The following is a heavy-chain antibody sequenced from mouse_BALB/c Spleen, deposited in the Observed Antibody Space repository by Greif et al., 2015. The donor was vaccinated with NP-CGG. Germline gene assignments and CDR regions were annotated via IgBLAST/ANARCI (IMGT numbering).Heavy chain of an antibody. CDR3: ARSHYRYTMDY. D-gene: IGHD2-14*01. CDR2: ISSGSSTI. J-gene: IGHJ4*01. CDR1: GFTFSSFG. Sequence: EVQLVESGGGLVQPGGSRKLSCAASGFTFSSFGMHWVRQAPEKGLEWVAYISSGSSTIYYADTVKGRFTISRDNPKNTLFLQMTSLRSEDTAMYYCARSHYRYTMDYWGQGTSVTVSS. V-gene: IGHV5-17*02.